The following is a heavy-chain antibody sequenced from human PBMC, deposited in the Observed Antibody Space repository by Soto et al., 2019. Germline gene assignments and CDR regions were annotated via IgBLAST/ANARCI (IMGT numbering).Heavy chain of an antibody. V-gene: IGHV3-21*01. D-gene: IGHD5-18*01. CDR1: GFTFSSYS. CDR2: ISSSSSYI. CDR3: ARGTTHCSYGCFNFDY. J-gene: IGHJ4*02. Sequence: EVQLVESGGGLVKPGGSLRLSCAASGFTFSSYSMNWVRQAPGKGLEWVSSISSSSSYIYYADSVKGRFTISRDNAKNSLYLQMNSLRAEDTAVYYCARGTTHCSYGCFNFDYWGQGTLVTVSS.